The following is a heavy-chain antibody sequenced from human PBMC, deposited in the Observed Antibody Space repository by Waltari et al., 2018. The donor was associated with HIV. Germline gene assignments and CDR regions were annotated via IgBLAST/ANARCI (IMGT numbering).Heavy chain of an antibody. D-gene: IGHD2-15*01. CDR2: INSDGSSR. CDR3: ARASHYIEFSTFDGDYYFDV. V-gene: IGHV3-74*01. J-gene: IGHJ4*02. Sequence: VQLVESGGGSIKTGGSLRLSCAASGFSVSNHWMDWVRQGPGKGLVWVASINSDGSSRNYADAVKGRFVISRDNARNTVYLQLNSLRVEDTAMYFCARASHYIEFSTFDGDYYFDVWGRGTRVAVSS. CDR1: GFSVSNHW.